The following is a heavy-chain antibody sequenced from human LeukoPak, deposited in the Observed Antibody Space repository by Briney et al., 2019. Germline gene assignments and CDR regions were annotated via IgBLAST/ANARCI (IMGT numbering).Heavy chain of an antibody. CDR2: ISVDNGNT. V-gene: IGHV1-18*04. Sequence: GASVKVSCKASGYTFTGYYMHWVRQAPGQGLEWMGGISVDNGNTNYAQKVQGRVTMTTDTSTSTVYMELRSLRSDDTAVYYCARDDGMVYVKFVDYWGQGTLVTVSS. CDR1: GYTFTGYY. J-gene: IGHJ4*02. D-gene: IGHD2-8*01. CDR3: ARDDGMVYVKFVDY.